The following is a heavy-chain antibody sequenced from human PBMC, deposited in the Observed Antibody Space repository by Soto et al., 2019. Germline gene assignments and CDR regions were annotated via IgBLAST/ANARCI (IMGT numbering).Heavy chain of an antibody. Sequence: ASVKVSCKASGYAFSFGFSWVRQAPGQGLEWMGWISASDGSTNSAQKFRGRISLTTDTSTNTAYMDLLSLTSDDTAVYFCATYYFGSGSYYRFDNWGQGTLVTVSS. J-gene: IGHJ4*02. CDR3: ATYYFGSGSYYRFDN. CDR1: GYAFSFG. CDR2: ISASDGST. V-gene: IGHV1-18*01. D-gene: IGHD3-10*01.